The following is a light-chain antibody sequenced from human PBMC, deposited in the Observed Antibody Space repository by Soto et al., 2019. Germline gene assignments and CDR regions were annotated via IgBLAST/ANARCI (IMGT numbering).Light chain of an antibody. V-gene: IGLV1-40*01. CDR3: QSYDSSLSGGV. J-gene: IGLJ3*02. CDR2: GNS. CDR1: SSNIGAGYD. Sequence: QSVLPQPPSVSGAPGQRVTISCTESSSNIGAGYDVHWYQQLPGTAPKLLIYGNSNRPSGVPDRFSGSKSGTSASLAITGLQAEDEADYYCQSYDSSLSGGVFGGGTKLTVL.